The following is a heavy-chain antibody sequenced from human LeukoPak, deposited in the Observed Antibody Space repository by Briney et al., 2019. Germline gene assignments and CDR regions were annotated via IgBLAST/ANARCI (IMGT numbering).Heavy chain of an antibody. J-gene: IGHJ6*03. CDR2: ISGSGGST. Sequence: PGGSLRLSCAASGFTFSSYAMSWVRQAPGKGLEWVSAISGSGGSTYYADSVKGRFTISRDNAKNSLYLQMNSLRAEDTAVYYCARDPGPAYYYYMDVWGKGTTVTVSS. V-gene: IGHV3-23*01. CDR1: GFTFSSYA. D-gene: IGHD1-14*01. CDR3: ARDPGPAYYYYMDV.